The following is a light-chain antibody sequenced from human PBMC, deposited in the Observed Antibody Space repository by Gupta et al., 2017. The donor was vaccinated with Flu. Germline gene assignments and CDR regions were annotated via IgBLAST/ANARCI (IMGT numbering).Light chain of an antibody. CDR2: ENK. V-gene: IGLV1-40*01. Sequence: QSVLTKPPSLSGPPGRRITIPSTGSSSDIGAGYGVHWYQQLPGAAPKLLIYENKYRPSGVPDRFSGSKSGTSASLAITGLQAEDEADYYCQSFDTSLNVYVFGTGTTVTVL. J-gene: IGLJ1*01. CDR3: QSFDTSLNVYV. CDR1: SSDIGAGYG.